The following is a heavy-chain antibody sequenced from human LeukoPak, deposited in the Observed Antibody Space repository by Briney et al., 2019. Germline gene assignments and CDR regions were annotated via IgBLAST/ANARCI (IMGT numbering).Heavy chain of an antibody. CDR3: TRDEDYYGSGSYEY. J-gene: IGHJ4*02. D-gene: IGHD3-10*01. Sequence: GGSLRLFCTASGFTLGVYAVRWARQAPGGGLVCVGFFRSKAYRRNTEYAASVKGRFTISRDDSKSIAYLQMNSLKTEDTAVYYCTRDEDYYGSGSYEYWGQGTLVTVSS. CDR1: GFTLGVYA. CDR2: FRSKAYRRNT. V-gene: IGHV3-49*04.